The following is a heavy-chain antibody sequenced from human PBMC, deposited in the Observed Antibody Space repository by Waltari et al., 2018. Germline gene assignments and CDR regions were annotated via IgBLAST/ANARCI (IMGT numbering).Heavy chain of an antibody. V-gene: IGHV7-4-1*02. CDR2: INTNTGNP. Sequence: QVQLVQSGSELKKPGASVTVSCKSSGYTFTSYALNGVRQAPGQGLEWMGWINTNTGNPTYAQGFTGRFVFSLDTSGSTASLQISSLKAEDTAVYYCASEHSRGMDVWGQGTTVIVSS. CDR3: ASEHSRGMDV. CDR1: GYTFTSYA. J-gene: IGHJ6*02.